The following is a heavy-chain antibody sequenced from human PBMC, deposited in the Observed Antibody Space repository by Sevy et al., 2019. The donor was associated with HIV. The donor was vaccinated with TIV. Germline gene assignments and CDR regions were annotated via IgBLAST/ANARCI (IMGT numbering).Heavy chain of an antibody. CDR1: GFTFADYW. Sequence: GGSLRLSCAASGFTFADYWMTWVRQDPGKGLEWVANIKEDGSETYYLDSVKGRFTISRDNAKNSLYLQMSYVGVDDTAMYFCTRGGAVAAPDHWGQGALVTVSS. CDR3: TRGGAVAAPDH. D-gene: IGHD2-15*01. V-gene: IGHV3-7*01. J-gene: IGHJ4*02. CDR2: IKEDGSET.